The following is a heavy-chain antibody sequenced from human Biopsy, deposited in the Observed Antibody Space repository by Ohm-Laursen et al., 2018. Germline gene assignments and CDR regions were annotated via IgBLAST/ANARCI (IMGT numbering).Heavy chain of an antibody. CDR2: IYYSGST. J-gene: IGHJ6*02. CDR3: ARATNSTGWPYYYFYGMDV. CDR1: GGSISSDY. Sequence: GTLSLTWTVSGGSISSDYWSWIRQTPGKGPEWIGYIYYSGSTNYNPSLKSRVTISVDTSKNQFSLRLNSVTAADTAVYYCARATNSTGWPYYYFYGMDVWGQGTTVTVSS. V-gene: IGHV4-59*01. D-gene: IGHD2/OR15-2a*01.